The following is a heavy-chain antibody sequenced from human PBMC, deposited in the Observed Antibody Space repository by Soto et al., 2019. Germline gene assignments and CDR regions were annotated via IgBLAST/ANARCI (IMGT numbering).Heavy chain of an antibody. J-gene: IGHJ4*02. CDR2: INQDGSQK. D-gene: IGHD2-2*02. V-gene: IGHV3-7*03. CDR1: GFTLSNYW. CDR3: ARIYCSSSSCYIDF. Sequence: GGSLRLSCAASGFTLSNYWMSWVRQAPGKGLEWVANINQDGSQKFYLDSVEGRFTISRDNARNSLYLQMNSLRAEDTAIYYCARIYCSSSSCYIDFWGQGILVTVSS.